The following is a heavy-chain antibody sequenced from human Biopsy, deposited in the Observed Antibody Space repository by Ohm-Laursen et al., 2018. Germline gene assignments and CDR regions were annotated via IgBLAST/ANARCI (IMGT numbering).Heavy chain of an antibody. CDR1: GGSISSRNHY. Sequence: TLSLTCSVSGGSISSRNHYWGWLRQPPGKGLEWIGHVYYSGSTFYNSSLESRVTVSVDTSKNQFHLRLTSMSASDTAVYYCARHSLDDFWSGAHYYFDYWGLGALVTVSS. CDR2: VYYSGST. D-gene: IGHD3-3*01. V-gene: IGHV4-39*01. CDR3: ARHSLDDFWSGAHYYFDY. J-gene: IGHJ4*02.